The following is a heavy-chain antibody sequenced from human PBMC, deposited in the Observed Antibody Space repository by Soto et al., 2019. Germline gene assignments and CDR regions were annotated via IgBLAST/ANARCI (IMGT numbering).Heavy chain of an antibody. J-gene: IGHJ6*02. CDR1: GYTFTGYY. V-gene: IGHV1-2*02. CDR3: ASPTKPGDYYYYYYGMDV. Sequence: ASVKVSCKASGYTFTGYYMHWVRQAPGQGLGWMGWINPNSGGTNYAQKFQGRVTMTRDTSISTAYMELSRLRSDDTAVYYCASPTKPGDYYYYYYGMDVWGQGTTVTVSS. CDR2: INPNSGGT. D-gene: IGHD7-27*01.